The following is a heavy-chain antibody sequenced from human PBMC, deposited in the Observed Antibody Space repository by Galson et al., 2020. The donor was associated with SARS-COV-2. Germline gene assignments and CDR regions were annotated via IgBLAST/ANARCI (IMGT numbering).Heavy chain of an antibody. CDR3: ARGSRFYECWSGRAEYFQH. J-gene: IGHJ1*01. V-gene: IGHV3-7*01. CDR2: IKQYGSER. D-gene: IGHD3-3*01. Sequence: GGSLRLSCRGSGFTFSNYWMNWVRQAPGQGLEWVANIKQYGSERYYVESVKGRFTISRDNAQNSLYLQMDSLRDDDTAVYFCARGSRFYECWSGRAEYFQHGGLGTLVTVSS. CDR1: GFTFSNYW.